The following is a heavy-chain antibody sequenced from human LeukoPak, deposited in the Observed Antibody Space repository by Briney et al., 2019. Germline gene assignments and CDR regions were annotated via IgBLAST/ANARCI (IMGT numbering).Heavy chain of an antibody. CDR2: MYYSGST. V-gene: IGHV4-31*03. Sequence: SETLSLTCTVSGDSISRGDYYWDWIRQHPGKGLEWIGFMYYSGSTYYNPSLKSRVTISVDTSKNQFSLQLSSVTAADTAVYYCVRLTYYYALDVWGQGTTVTVSS. CDR3: VRLTYYYALDV. J-gene: IGHJ6*02. CDR1: GDSISRGDYY.